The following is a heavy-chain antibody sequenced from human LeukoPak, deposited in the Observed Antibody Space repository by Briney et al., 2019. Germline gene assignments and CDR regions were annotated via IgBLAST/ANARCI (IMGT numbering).Heavy chain of an antibody. D-gene: IGHD3-10*01. CDR3: ARVGEGSSFDY. J-gene: IGHJ4*02. CDR1: GFTFSSYD. Sequence: PGGSLRLSCAASGFTFSSYDMHWVRQATGKGLEWVSAIGTAGDTYYPGSVKGRFTISRENAKNSLYLQMNGLRAGDTAVYYCARVGEGSSFDYWGQGTLVTVSS. CDR2: IGTAGDT. V-gene: IGHV3-13*01.